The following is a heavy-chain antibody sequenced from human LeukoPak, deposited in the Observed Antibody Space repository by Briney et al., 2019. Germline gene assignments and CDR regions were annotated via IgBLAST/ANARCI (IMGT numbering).Heavy chain of an antibody. V-gene: IGHV5-51*01. J-gene: IGHJ2*01. D-gene: IGHD6-19*01. CDR3: ARGPARVAGTNFDL. Sequence: GESLKISCKGSGYIFTTNWIGWVRQMPGKGLEWMGIIYPGDSDTRYSPSFQGQVTISADKSISTAYLQWSSLKASDTAMYYCARGPARVAGTNFDLRGRGTLVTVSS. CDR1: GYIFTTNW. CDR2: IYPGDSDT.